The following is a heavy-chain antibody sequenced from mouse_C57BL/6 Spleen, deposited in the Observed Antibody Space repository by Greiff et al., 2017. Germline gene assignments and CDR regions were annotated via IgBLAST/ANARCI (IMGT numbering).Heavy chain of an antibody. Sequence: QVQLQQSGAELARPGASVKMSCKASGYTFTSYTMHWVKQRPGQGLEWIGYINPSSGYTKYNQKFKDKATLTADKSSSTAYMQLSSLTSEDSAVYYCAPGGNPWYFDVWGTGTTVTVSS. D-gene: IGHD2-1*01. CDR2: INPSSGYT. J-gene: IGHJ1*03. V-gene: IGHV1-4*01. CDR1: GYTFTSYT. CDR3: APGGNPWYFDV.